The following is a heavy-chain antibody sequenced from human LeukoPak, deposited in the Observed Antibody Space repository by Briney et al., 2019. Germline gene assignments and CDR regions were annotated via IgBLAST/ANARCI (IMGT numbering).Heavy chain of an antibody. V-gene: IGHV3-21*04. Sequence: GGSLRLSCTASGFTISGYSMNWIRQAPGKGLEWVSSFGTRSTSIYHAGSVKGRFAISRDNAKNSLYLQMNSLRSEDTAFYYCAKATYSTSPGYYFDYWGQGTLVTVSS. CDR2: FGTRSTSI. CDR1: GFTISGYS. D-gene: IGHD6-6*01. CDR3: AKATYSTSPGYYFDY. J-gene: IGHJ4*02.